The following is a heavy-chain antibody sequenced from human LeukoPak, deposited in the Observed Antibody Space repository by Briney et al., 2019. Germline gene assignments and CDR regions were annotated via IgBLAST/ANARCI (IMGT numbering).Heavy chain of an antibody. CDR1: GFTFSNAW. Sequence: GGSLRLSCAASGFTFSNAWMSWVRQAPGKGLEWVGRIKSKTDGGTTDYAAPVKGRFTISRDDSKNTLYLQMNSPKTEDTAVYYCTTLGPPPAVLLWFGRRYYYYMDVWGKGTTVTISS. D-gene: IGHD3-10*01. J-gene: IGHJ6*03. CDR3: TTLGPPPAVLLWFGRRYYYYMDV. V-gene: IGHV3-15*01. CDR2: IKSKTDGGTT.